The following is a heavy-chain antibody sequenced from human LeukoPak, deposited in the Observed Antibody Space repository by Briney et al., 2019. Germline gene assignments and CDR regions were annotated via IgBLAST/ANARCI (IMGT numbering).Heavy chain of an antibody. Sequence: GGSLRLSCAASGFTFSSYAVSWVRQAPGKGVEWVSAISGSGGSTYYADSVKGRFTISRDNSKNTLYLQMNSLRAEDTAVYYCAKVPRIAVDGTLIFDYWGQGTLVTVSS. CDR3: AKVPRIAVDGTLIFDY. D-gene: IGHD6-19*01. J-gene: IGHJ4*02. CDR1: GFTFSSYA. V-gene: IGHV3-23*01. CDR2: ISGSGGST.